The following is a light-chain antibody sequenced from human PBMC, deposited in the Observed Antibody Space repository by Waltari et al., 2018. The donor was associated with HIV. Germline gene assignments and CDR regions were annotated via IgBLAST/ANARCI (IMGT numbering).Light chain of an antibody. CDR1: ASDIGRYNY. J-gene: IGLJ1*01. Sequence: QSALSQPASVSASPGPSVALSCSGSASDIGRYNYVSWYQQHPDKTPRLILFDVNNRPSGISDRFSGSKSGTTASLTISTVETDDEADYYCASYTVNSTGVFGSGTKLTVL. V-gene: IGLV2-14*03. CDR3: ASYTVNSTGV. CDR2: DVN.